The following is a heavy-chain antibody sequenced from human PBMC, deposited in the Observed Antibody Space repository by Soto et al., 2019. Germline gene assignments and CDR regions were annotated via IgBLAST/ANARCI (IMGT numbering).Heavy chain of an antibody. CDR2: IDPSDSYT. CDR1: GYSFTSYW. D-gene: IGHD3-3*01. Sequence: PGESLKISCKGSGYSFTSYWISWVRQMPGKGLEWMGRIDPSDSYTNYSPSFQGHVTISADKSISTAYLQWSSLKASDTAIYYCARYCFTRSCFGPWYTALWGHGTQVIVSS. J-gene: IGHJ2*01. V-gene: IGHV5-10-1*01. CDR3: ARYCFTRSCFGPWYTAL.